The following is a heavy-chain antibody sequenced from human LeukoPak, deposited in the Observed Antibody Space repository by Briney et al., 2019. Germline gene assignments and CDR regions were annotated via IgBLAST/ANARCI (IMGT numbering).Heavy chain of an antibody. CDR3: AKDRRSGGSCSDY. CDR1: GFTFSGYA. J-gene: IGHJ4*02. Sequence: QPGGSLRLSCAASGFTFSGYAMSWVRQAPGRGLEWVSTISGSGDITYYADSVKGRLTISRDNSKNTLYLQMNSLRAEDTAVYYCAKDRRSGGSCSDYWGQGTPVTVSS. V-gene: IGHV3-23*01. D-gene: IGHD2-15*01. CDR2: ISGSGDIT.